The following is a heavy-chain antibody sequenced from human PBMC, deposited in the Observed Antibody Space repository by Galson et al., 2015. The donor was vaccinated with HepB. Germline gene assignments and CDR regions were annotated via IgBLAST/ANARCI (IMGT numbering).Heavy chain of an antibody. D-gene: IGHD4-17*01. CDR3: ARFTGYHFHYDALAV. J-gene: IGHJ6*02. CDR2: IIPMFATS. CDR1: GGAFGSFSNYA. Sequence: SVKVSCKASGGAFGSFSNYAISWVRQAPGQGLEWMGGIIPMFATSNYAQKFQGRVTITADKSANTVYMELSSRRSEDTAVDYCARFTGYHFHYDALAVWGQGTTVTVSS. V-gene: IGHV1-69*06.